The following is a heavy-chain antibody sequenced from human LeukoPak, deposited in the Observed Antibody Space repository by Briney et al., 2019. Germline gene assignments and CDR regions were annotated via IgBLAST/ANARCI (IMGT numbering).Heavy chain of an antibody. D-gene: IGHD4-11*01. Sequence: PGGSLRLSRAASGFTFSSYAMSWVRQAPGKGLEWVSAISGSGGSTYYADSVKGRFTISRDNSENTLYLQMNSLRAEDTAVYYCAKGPTVTRNYYFDYWGQGTLVTVSS. CDR1: GFTFSSYA. CDR2: ISGSGGST. V-gene: IGHV3-23*01. J-gene: IGHJ4*02. CDR3: AKGPTVTRNYYFDY.